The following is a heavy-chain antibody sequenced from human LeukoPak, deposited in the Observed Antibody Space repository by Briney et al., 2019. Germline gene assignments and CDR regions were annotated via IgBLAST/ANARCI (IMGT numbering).Heavy chain of an antibody. D-gene: IGHD2-2*01. CDR1: GYSFTSYW. J-gene: IGHJ4*02. Sequence: GESLKISCKGSGYSFTSYWIGWVRQMPGKGLEWMGIIYPGDSDTRYSPSFQGQVTISADKSISTAYLQWSSLKASDTAMYYCARLWEGYCSSTSCYAYDYWGQGTLVTVSS. CDR3: ARLWEGYCSSTSCYAYDY. CDR2: IYPGDSDT. V-gene: IGHV5-51*01.